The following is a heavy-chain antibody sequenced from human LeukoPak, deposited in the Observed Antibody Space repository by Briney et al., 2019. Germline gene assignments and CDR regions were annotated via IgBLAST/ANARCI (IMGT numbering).Heavy chain of an antibody. D-gene: IGHD3-10*01. J-gene: IGHJ4*02. Sequence: SETPSLTCPVSGGSISSNSYYWGWIPPPPRKGLEWIGSIYYSGSTYYNPSLKSRVTISVDTSKNQFSLKLSSVTAADTAVYYCARIWFGPFDYWGQGTLVTVSS. V-gene: IGHV4-39*01. CDR2: IYYSGST. CDR1: GGSISSNSYY. CDR3: ARIWFGPFDY.